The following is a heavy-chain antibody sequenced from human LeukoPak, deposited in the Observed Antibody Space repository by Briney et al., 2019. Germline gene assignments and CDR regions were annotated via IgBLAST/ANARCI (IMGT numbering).Heavy chain of an antibody. J-gene: IGHJ4*02. CDR3: ARDFDDVNGDYYYIPDF. CDR2: IRYDATKK. Sequence: PGGSLRLSCAASGFKLSRNGMHWVRQAHGKGLEWVAFIRYDATKKFYGDSVRGRFTISRDDSKNTLYLQMNNLRHEDTAVYFCARDFDDVNGDYYYIPDFWGQGVLVTVSS. V-gene: IGHV3-30*02. D-gene: IGHD3-22*01. CDR1: GFKLSRNG.